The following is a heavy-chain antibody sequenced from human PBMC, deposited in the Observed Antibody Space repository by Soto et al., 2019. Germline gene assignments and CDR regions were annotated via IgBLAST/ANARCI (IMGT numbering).Heavy chain of an antibody. Sequence: GASVKVSCKASGYTFTSYAMHWVRQAPGQRLEWMGWINAGNGNTKYSQKFQGRVTITRDTSASTAYMELSSLRSEDTAVYYCARDGGIYCSGGSCYGWFYFDYWGQGTLVTVSS. J-gene: IGHJ4*02. V-gene: IGHV1-3*01. D-gene: IGHD2-15*01. CDR2: INAGNGNT. CDR3: ARDGGIYCSGGSCYGWFYFDY. CDR1: GYTFTSYA.